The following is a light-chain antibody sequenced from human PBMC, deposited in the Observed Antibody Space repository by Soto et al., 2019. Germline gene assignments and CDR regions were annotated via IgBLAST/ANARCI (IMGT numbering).Light chain of an antibody. CDR1: QSISSW. J-gene: IGKJ1*01. CDR2: AAS. Sequence: IQMTQSPSTLSATAGDRVTITCRASQSISSWLAWYQQKPGKAPELLIYAASTLQSGVPSRFSGSGSGTDFTLTISSLQPEDFATYYCQQSYSTLWTFGQGTKVDIK. CDR3: QQSYSTLWT. V-gene: IGKV1-39*01.